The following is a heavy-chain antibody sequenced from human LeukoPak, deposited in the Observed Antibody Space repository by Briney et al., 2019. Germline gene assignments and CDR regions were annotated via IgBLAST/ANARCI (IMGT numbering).Heavy chain of an antibody. J-gene: IGHJ4*02. CDR1: GFHLDKYA. V-gene: IGHV3-43*02. D-gene: IGHD6-19*01. CDR2: ISGDGGST. Sequence: GSLRPSCAAPGFHLDKYAIHWVRQAPGKGLEWVSLISGDGGSTFYADSVRGRFTISRDNTRKSLSLQMSSLRSEDTALYYCARESETSGWYDYWGQGTLVTVSS. CDR3: ARESETSGWYDY.